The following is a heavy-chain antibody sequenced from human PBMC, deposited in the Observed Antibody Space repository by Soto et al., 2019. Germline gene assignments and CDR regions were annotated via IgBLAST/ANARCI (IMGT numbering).Heavy chain of an antibody. Sequence: QVQLVESGGGVVQPGRSLRLSCAASGFTFSSYGMHWVRQAPGKGLEWVAVIWYDGSNKYYADSVKGRFTISRDNSKNALYVQMNSLRAEDTAVYYCARDTYCGGDCWLDWYFDLWGRGTLVTVSS. D-gene: IGHD2-21*02. CDR3: ARDTYCGGDCWLDWYFDL. J-gene: IGHJ2*01. CDR2: IWYDGSNK. CDR1: GFTFSSYG. V-gene: IGHV3-33*01.